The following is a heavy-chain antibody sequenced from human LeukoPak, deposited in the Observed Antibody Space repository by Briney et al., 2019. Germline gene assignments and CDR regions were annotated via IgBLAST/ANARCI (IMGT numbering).Heavy chain of an antibody. CDR1: GGSFSGSY. Sequence: SDTLSLTCAVYGGSFSGSYWSWIRQPPGKGLEWIREINHSGSTNYNPSLKSRVTISVDTSKNQFSLKLSSVTAADTAVYYCARSLQGNPTYDAFDIWGQGTMVTVSS. V-gene: IGHV4-34*01. J-gene: IGHJ3*02. CDR2: INHSGST. CDR3: ARSLQGNPTYDAFDI. D-gene: IGHD4-23*01.